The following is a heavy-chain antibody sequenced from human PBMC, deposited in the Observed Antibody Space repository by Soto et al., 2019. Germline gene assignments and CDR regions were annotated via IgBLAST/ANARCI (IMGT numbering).Heavy chain of an antibody. Sequence: QVQLVESGGGVVQPGRSLRLSCAASGFTFSTYGMHWVRQAPGKELEWVAFIWHDGSNKYYSDSLKGRFTISRDSSKNTLYLQMKSLRAEDTAVYYCAREPTTVVTNPYFDYWGQGTLVTVSS. J-gene: IGHJ4*02. D-gene: IGHD4-17*01. CDR3: AREPTTVVTNPYFDY. V-gene: IGHV3-33*01. CDR2: IWHDGSNK. CDR1: GFTFSTYG.